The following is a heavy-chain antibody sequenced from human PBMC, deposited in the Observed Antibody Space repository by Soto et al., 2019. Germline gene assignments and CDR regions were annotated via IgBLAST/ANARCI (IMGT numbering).Heavy chain of an antibody. D-gene: IGHD3-10*01. CDR3: ARRHTTMVRGVSYYYGMDV. Sequence: GESLKISCKGSGCSFTSYWIGWVRQMPGKGLEWMGIIYPGDSDTRYSPSFQGRVTISADKSISTAYLQWSSLKASDTAMYYCARRHTTMVRGVSYYYGMDVWGQGTTVTVSS. V-gene: IGHV5-51*01. J-gene: IGHJ6*02. CDR2: IYPGDSDT. CDR1: GCSFTSYW.